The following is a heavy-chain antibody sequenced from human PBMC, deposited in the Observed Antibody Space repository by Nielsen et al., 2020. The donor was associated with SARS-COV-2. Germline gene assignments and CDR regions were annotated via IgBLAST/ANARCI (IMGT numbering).Heavy chain of an antibody. J-gene: IGHJ5*02. D-gene: IGHD3/OR15-3a*01. CDR2: MWYHGGDE. V-gene: IGHV3-33*01. CDR3: ARDLTFGAYWFDP. CDR1: GFTLSSHG. Sequence: GESLKISCEASGFTLSSHGMHWVRQPPGKGLEWVAHMWYHGGDENYADSVRGRFTISRDLSKNTVYLQMSSLRVEDTAVYYCARDLTFGAYWFDPWSQGTLVTASS.